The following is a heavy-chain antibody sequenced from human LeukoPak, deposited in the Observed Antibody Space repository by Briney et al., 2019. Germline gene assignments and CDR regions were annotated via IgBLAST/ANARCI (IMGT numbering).Heavy chain of an antibody. CDR1: GFTFTSYA. D-gene: IGHD3-3*01. Sequence: GGSLRLSCAASGFTFTSYAMNWGRQAPGKGLEWVSRISDGTAGTYYADSVKGRFTISRDNSKNTLYLQTNSLRAEDTAVYYCARASGLRSFTLISWGLGTLVTVSS. CDR2: ISDGTAGT. V-gene: IGHV3-23*01. J-gene: IGHJ5*02. CDR3: ARASGLRSFTLIS.